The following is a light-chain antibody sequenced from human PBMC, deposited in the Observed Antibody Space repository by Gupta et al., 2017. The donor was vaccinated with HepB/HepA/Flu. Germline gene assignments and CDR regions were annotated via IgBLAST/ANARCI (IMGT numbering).Light chain of an antibody. V-gene: IGKV3-20*01. CDR1: QSLSNSY. J-gene: IGKJ4*01. CDR2: GPS. Sequence: EIVLTQSPGTLSLSPGERATLSCRASQSLSNSYLAWYQQKPGQAPRLLIYGPSSRATGLPDRFSGSSSGTDFTLTISMLDPEDFAVYYCHLDANSLIIFGAGTKVEI. CDR3: HLDANSLII.